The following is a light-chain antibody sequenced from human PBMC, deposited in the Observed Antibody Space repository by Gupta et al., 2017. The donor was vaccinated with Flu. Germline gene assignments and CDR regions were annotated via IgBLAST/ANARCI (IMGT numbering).Light chain of an antibody. V-gene: IGKV1-5*03. J-gene: IGKJ2*01. CDR1: PSINTW. Sequence: PSILSASVGDRVTITCRASPSINTWLAWYQQKAGKAPTVLIYKASTLKSGVPSRFSGSGSGTEFTLTISGLHPDDFATYYCQQYHGYPITFGQGTKVEI. CDR2: KAS. CDR3: QQYHGYPIT.